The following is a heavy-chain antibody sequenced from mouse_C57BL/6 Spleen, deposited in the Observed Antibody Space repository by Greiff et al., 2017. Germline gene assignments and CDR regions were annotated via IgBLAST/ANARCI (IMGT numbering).Heavy chain of an antibody. CDR1: GYTFTSYG. Sequence: QVQLKESGAELARPGASVKLSCKASGYTFTSYGISWVKQRTGQGLEWIGEIYPRSGNTYYNEKFKGKATLTADKSSSTAYMELRSLTSEDSAVYFCARRNSHYAMDYWGQGTSVTVSS. V-gene: IGHV1-81*01. J-gene: IGHJ4*01. CDR2: IYPRSGNT. CDR3: ARRNSHYAMDY.